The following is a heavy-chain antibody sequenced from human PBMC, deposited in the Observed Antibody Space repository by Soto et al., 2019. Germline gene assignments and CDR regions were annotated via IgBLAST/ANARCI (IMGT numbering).Heavy chain of an antibody. J-gene: IGHJ4*02. D-gene: IGHD3-10*01. Sequence: SGPTLVNPTQTLTLTCTFSGFSLSTSGVGVGWIRQPPGKALEWLALIYWNDDKRYSPSLKSRLTITKDTSKNQVVLTMTNMDPVDTATYYCALTVSMVRGVIGFDYWGQGTLVTVSS. CDR3: ALTVSMVRGVIGFDY. CDR1: GFSLSTSGVG. CDR2: IYWNDDK. V-gene: IGHV2-5*01.